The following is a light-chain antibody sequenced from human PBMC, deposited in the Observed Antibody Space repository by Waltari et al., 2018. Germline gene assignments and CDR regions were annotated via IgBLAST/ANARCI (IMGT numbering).Light chain of an antibody. CDR3: QHYVRLPVT. CDR2: GAS. J-gene: IGKJ1*01. CDR1: KRVGRD. Sequence: EIVSTQSPGTLSLSPGERVTLSIRASKRVGRDLAWYQQKPGQAPRILIYGASSRATGIPDRFSGSGSGTGFSLTISRLEPEDFAVYYCQHYVRLPVTFGQGTKVEIK. V-gene: IGKV3-20*01.